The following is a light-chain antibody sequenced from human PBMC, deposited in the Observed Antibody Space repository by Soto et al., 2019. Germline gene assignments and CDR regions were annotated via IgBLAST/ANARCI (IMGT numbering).Light chain of an antibody. Sequence: EIVMTQSPTTLSVSPGESATLSCRASQSVSTNLAWYQQKPGQVPSLLIYGASTRASGIPARFSGSGSGTEFTLTIGSLQSEDFAVYYCQQYSSSPSFGQGTRLEIK. J-gene: IGKJ5*01. CDR3: QQYSSSPS. CDR2: GAS. V-gene: IGKV3-15*01. CDR1: QSVSTN.